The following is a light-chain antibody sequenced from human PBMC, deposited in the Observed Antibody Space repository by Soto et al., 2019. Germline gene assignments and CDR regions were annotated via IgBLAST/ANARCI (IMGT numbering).Light chain of an antibody. CDR1: QTINGW. CDR3: QKRHMWPIT. V-gene: IGKV1-5*01. J-gene: IGKJ5*01. CDR2: DVS. Sequence: DLQMTQSPSTLSASLGERVTITCRASQTINGWLAWYQQRPGKAPKLLIYDVSTLETGVPSRFSGSGSGTEFNLTITRLQPEDSAVYYCQKRHMWPITCGQGTRLEI.